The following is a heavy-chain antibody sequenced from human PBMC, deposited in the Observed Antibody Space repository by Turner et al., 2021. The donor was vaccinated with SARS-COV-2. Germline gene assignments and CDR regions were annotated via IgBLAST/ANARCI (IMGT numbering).Heavy chain of an antibody. CDR3: ATAPPYCTNGVCTNWFDP. J-gene: IGHJ5*02. V-gene: IGHV1-24*01. Sequence: QVQLVQSGAEVKKPGASVMVSCKVSGYTLIELSMHWVRQAPGKGLEWMGGFDPEDGETIYAQKFQGRVTMTEDTSTDTAYMELSSLGSEETAVYYCATAPPYCTNGVCTNWFDPWGQGTLVTVSS. D-gene: IGHD2-8*01. CDR2: FDPEDGET. CDR1: GYTLIELS.